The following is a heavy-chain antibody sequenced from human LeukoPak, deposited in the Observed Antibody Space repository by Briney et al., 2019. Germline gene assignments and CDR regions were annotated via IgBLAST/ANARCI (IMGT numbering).Heavy chain of an antibody. V-gene: IGHV4-30-4*08. Sequence: PSQTLSLTCTVSGGSISSGDYYWSWIRQPPGKGLEWIGYIYYSGSTYYNPSLKSRVTISVDTSKNQFSLKLSSVTAADTGVYYCARESRFLEWSADYWGQGTLVTVSS. J-gene: IGHJ4*02. CDR1: GGSISSGDYY. CDR2: IYYSGST. CDR3: ARESRFLEWSADY. D-gene: IGHD3-3*01.